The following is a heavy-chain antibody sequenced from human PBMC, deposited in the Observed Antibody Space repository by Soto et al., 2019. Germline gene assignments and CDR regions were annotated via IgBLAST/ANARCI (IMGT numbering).Heavy chain of an antibody. CDR3: ARGPTGGNRLYYFDY. Sequence: ASVKVSCKASGGTFRSYAISWVRQAPEQGLEWMGGIIPIFGTANYAQKFQGRVTITADESTSTAYMELSSLRSEDTAVYYCARGPTGGNRLYYFDYWGQGTLVTVSS. D-gene: IGHD2-15*01. J-gene: IGHJ4*02. V-gene: IGHV1-69*13. CDR2: IIPIFGTA. CDR1: GGTFRSYA.